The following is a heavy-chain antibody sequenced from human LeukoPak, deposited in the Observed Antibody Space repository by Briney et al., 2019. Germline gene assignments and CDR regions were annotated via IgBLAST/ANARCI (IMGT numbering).Heavy chain of an antibody. CDR1: GYTFTSYA. Sequence: ASVKVSCTASGYTFTSYAMHWVRQAPGQRLEWMGWINAGNGNTKYSQKFQGRVTITADESTSTAYMELSSLRSEDTAVYYCARAGSGYYSDYWGQGTLVTVSS. D-gene: IGHD3-22*01. CDR2: INAGNGNT. J-gene: IGHJ4*02. CDR3: ARAGSGYYSDY. V-gene: IGHV1-3*01.